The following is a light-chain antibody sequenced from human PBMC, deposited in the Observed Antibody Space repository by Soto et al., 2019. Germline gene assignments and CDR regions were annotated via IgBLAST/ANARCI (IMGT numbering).Light chain of an antibody. Sequence: EIVLTQSPATLSLSPGERATLSCRASQSVSSYLAWYQQKPGQAPRLLIYDASNRATGIPARFSGSGSGTDFTLTISILEPEDVAFYDCQQRSNWPPAITFGQGTRLEIK. CDR3: QQRSNWPPAIT. J-gene: IGKJ5*01. CDR2: DAS. V-gene: IGKV3-11*01. CDR1: QSVSSY.